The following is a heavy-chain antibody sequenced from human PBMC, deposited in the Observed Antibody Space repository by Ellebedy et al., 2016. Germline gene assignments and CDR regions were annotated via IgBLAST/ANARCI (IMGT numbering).Heavy chain of an antibody. V-gene: IGHV4-39*07. CDR3: ARYGSGWVGLRGDGMDV. Sequence: SETLSLTCTVSGGSISSSSYYWGWIRQPPGKGLEWIGSIYYSGSTNYNPSLKSRVTISVDTSKNQFSLKLSSVTAADTAVYYCARYGSGWVGLRGDGMDVWGQGTTVTVSS. CDR1: GGSISSSSYY. CDR2: IYYSGST. D-gene: IGHD6-19*01. J-gene: IGHJ6*02.